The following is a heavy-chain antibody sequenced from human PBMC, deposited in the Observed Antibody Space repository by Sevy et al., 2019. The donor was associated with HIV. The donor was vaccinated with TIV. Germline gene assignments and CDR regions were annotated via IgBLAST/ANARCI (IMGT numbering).Heavy chain of an antibody. V-gene: IGHV3-21*01. D-gene: IGHD3-3*01. CDR1: GFTFNFHG. J-gene: IGHJ4*02. CDR2: ISDDSRYI. CDR3: ARDFTIFGVVSGIDY. Sequence: GGSLRLSCAASGFTFNFHGMHWVRQAPGKGLEWLSSISDDSRYIYYSDSVKGRFTISRANAKSSLYLQMNSLRVEDTAIYYCARDFTIFGVVSGIDYWGQGNLVTVSS.